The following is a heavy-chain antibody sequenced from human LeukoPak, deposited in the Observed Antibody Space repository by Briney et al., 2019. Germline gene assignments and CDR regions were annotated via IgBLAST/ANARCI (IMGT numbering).Heavy chain of an antibody. CDR2: INPSGGST. CDR3: VRDRTVRDQLRSPPLYYFDY. Sequence: ASVKVSCKASGYTFTSYYMHWVRQAPGQGLEWMGIINPSGGSTSYAQKFQGRVTMTRDMSTSTVYMELSSLRSEDTAVYYCVRDRTVRDQLRSPPLYYFDYWGQGTLVTVSS. V-gene: IGHV1-46*01. J-gene: IGHJ4*02. D-gene: IGHD2-2*01. CDR1: GYTFTSYY.